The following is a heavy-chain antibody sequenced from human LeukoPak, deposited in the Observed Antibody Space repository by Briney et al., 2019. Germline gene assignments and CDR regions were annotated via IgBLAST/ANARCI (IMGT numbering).Heavy chain of an antibody. CDR2: ISSNGGST. V-gene: IGHV3-64*01. Sequence: PGGSLRLSCAASRFTFSSYAMHWVRQAPGKGLEYVSAISSNGGSTYYANSVKGRFTISRDNSKNTLYLQMGSLRAEDMAVYYCARARSLYYFDYWGQGTLVTVSS. J-gene: IGHJ4*02. CDR1: RFTFSSYA. CDR3: ARARSLYYFDY.